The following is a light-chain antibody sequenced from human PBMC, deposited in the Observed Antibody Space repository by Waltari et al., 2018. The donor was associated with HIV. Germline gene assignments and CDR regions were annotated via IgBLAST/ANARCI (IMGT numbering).Light chain of an antibody. V-gene: IGLV2-8*01. J-gene: IGLJ1*01. CDR2: EVN. CDR3: SSYAGSDSPYV. CDR1: SSDVGGYNY. Sequence: QSALTQPPSASGSPGQSVTIFCTGTSSDVGGYNYVSWYKQHPDKAPKLIIFEVNKRPSGVPDRFSGSKSGNTASLTVSGLQAEDEADYYCSSYAGSDSPYVFGSGTTVTVL.